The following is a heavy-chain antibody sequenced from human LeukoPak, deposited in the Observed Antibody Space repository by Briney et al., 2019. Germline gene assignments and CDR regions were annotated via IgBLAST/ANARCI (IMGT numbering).Heavy chain of an antibody. J-gene: IGHJ3*02. V-gene: IGHV3-11*01. D-gene: IGHD2-2*01. CDR2: ISSSGSTI. CDR1: GFTFSDYY. Sequence: GGSLRLSCAASGFTFSDYYMSWIRQAPGKGLEWVSYISSSGSTIYYADSVKGRSTISRDNAKNSLYLQMNSLRAEDTAVYYCARDLDVVVPAAVAFDIWGQGTMVTVSS. CDR3: ARDLDVVVPAAVAFDI.